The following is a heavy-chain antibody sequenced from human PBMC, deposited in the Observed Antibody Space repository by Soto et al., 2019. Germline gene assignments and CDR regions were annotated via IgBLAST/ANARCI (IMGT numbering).Heavy chain of an antibody. CDR2: INAGNGNT. CDR1: GYTFTSYA. Sequence: GASVKVSCKASGYTFTSYAMHWVRQAPGQRLEWMGWINAGNGNTKYSQKFQGRVTITRDTSASTAYMELSSLRSEDTAVYYCAKEDIVVVPAAMNLYYYYYMYVWGKGTTVTVSS. CDR3: AKEDIVVVPAAMNLYYYYYMYV. V-gene: IGHV1-3*01. J-gene: IGHJ6*03. D-gene: IGHD2-2*01.